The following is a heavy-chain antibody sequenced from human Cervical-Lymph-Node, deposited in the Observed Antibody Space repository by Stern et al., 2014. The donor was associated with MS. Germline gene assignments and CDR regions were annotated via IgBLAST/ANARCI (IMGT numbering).Heavy chain of an antibody. D-gene: IGHD2-2*01. CDR1: QYTFTGYY. CDR3: ARDGSSTSCCNWFDP. CDR2: INPNSGGT. J-gene: IGHJ5*02. V-gene: IGHV1-2*02. Sequence: QVQLVQSGAEVKKPGASVKVSCKASQYTFTGYYIHWVRQAPGQGLEWMGWINPNSGGTHYAQKFQGRVTMTRDTSISTAYMELSSLRSDDTAVYYYARDGSSTSCCNWFDPWGQGTLVTVSS.